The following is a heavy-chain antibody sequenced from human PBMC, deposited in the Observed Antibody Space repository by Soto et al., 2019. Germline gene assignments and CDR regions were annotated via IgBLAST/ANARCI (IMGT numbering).Heavy chain of an antibody. CDR1: GYRFGDYG. CDR3: ARAGGGSFVGSPFDV. D-gene: IGHD1-26*01. CDR2: ISAYSGNT. V-gene: IGHV1-18*01. Sequence: QVQLEQSGAEVKKPGTSVKVSCKGSGYRFGDYGISWVRLTSGQGLEWLGCISAYSGNTEYAPKVKDRVTMTTDTSTSTVYMDLMSLSSDDTAVYYCARAGGGSFVGSPFDVWGQGTKVTVSS. J-gene: IGHJ3*01.